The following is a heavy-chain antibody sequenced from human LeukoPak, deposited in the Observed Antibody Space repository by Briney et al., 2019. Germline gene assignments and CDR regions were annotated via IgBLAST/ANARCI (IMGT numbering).Heavy chain of an antibody. V-gene: IGHV3-7*05. D-gene: IGHD6-19*01. Sequence: GESLRLSCAASRFTLSTNWRSWVRQAPGKGLEWVGNIRQDGSVKHYVDSVKGRFPISRNNAKNSLYLQMDSLRVEDTAVYYCAKAWTSGLGYWGQGTLVTVSS. CDR2: IRQDGSVK. CDR1: RFTLSTNW. CDR3: AKAWTSGLGY. J-gene: IGHJ4*02.